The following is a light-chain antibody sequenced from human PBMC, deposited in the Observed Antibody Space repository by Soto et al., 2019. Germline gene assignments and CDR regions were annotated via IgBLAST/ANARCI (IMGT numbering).Light chain of an antibody. J-gene: IGKJ4*01. CDR1: QSVSTN. V-gene: IGKV3-15*01. CDR2: DAS. CDR3: QQYHKWPPLT. Sequence: EILMTQSSASLPVSPGENATLSCRASQSVSTNLVWYQQKLGQSPRLLIYDASTRPTGIPARFGGMGSGTQFTLTITSLQSEDSAVYYCQQYHKWPPLTFGGGTKVEI.